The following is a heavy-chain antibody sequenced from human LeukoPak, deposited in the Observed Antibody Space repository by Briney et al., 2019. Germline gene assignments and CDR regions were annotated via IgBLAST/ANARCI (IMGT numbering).Heavy chain of an antibody. CDR2: INPNSGGT. Sequence: GASVKVSCKASGYTFTGYYIHWVRQAPGQGLEWMGWINPNSGGTNYAQKFQGRVTMTRDTSISTAHMELSRLRSDDTAVYYCARSPLPRNYYDSSGYTSNFDYWGQGTLVTVSS. CDR1: GYTFTGYY. V-gene: IGHV1-2*02. J-gene: IGHJ4*02. D-gene: IGHD3-22*01. CDR3: ARSPLPRNYYDSSGYTSNFDY.